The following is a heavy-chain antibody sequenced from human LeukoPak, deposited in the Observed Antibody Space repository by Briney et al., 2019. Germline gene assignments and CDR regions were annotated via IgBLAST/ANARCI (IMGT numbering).Heavy chain of an antibody. CDR2: ISRSSSTI. V-gene: IGHV3-48*01. Sequence: PGGSLRLSCAASGFTFSSYGMHWVRQAPGKGLEWVSYISRSSSTIYYADSVKGRFTISRDTAKNSLSLQMNSLRAEDTAVYYCARAPGYSYGPEYYFYMDVWGKGTTVIVSS. J-gene: IGHJ6*03. CDR3: ARAPGYSYGPEYYFYMDV. CDR1: GFTFSSYG. D-gene: IGHD5-18*01.